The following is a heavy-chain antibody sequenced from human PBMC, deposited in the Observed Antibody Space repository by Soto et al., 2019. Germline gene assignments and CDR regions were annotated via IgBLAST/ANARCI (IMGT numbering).Heavy chain of an antibody. V-gene: IGHV1-69*13. CDR2: IIPSGGTA. CDR3: ARVAACGSAYYYFDY. Sequence: GASLKLSCKSSGGTFSSYAISWVRQAPGQGLEWTGGIIPSGGTASYAQKFQGRVTIAADASTSTAYMELSSLRSEDTAVYYCARVAACGSAYYYFDYWGQGTLVTVSS. J-gene: IGHJ4*02. CDR1: GGTFSSYA. D-gene: IGHD3-10*01.